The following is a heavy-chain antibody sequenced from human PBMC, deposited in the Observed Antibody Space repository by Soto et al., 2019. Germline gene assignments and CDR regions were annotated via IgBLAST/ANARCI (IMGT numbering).Heavy chain of an antibody. CDR3: ARASPAHYFDN. CDR2: IYYTGST. CDR1: CVSINNYY. V-gene: IGHV4-59*01. Sequence: SETLCLTFTVSCVSINNYYWTWIRQPPGKRLEWIGAIYYTGSTTYNPSLRSRVTFSVDTSKNQFSLSLTSVTAADTAIYSCARASPAHYFDNWGLGTLVTVSS. J-gene: IGHJ4*02.